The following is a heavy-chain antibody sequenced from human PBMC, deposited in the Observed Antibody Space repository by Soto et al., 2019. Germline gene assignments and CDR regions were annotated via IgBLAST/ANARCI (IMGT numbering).Heavy chain of an antibody. J-gene: IGHJ4*02. Sequence: SETLSLTRTVGDGSSSRCYRSCIRQPPGKGLEWIGYIYYSGSTNYNPSLKSRVTISVDTSKNQFSLKLNSMTAADTAVYYCARHNYGSGSTYFDYWGQGTLVTVSS. D-gene: IGHD3-10*01. CDR1: DGSSSRCY. CDR3: ARHNYGSGSTYFDY. CDR2: IYYSGST. V-gene: IGHV4-59*08.